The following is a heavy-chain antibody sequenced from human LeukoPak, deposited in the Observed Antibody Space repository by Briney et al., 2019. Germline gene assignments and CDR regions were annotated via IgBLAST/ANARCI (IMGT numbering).Heavy chain of an antibody. CDR2: IYYSGST. CDR3: ATGTGHYYYYYMDV. V-gene: IGHV4-39*01. D-gene: IGHD1-1*01. Sequence: PSETLSLTCTVSGGSISSSKYYWGWIRQPPGKGLEWIGSIYYSGSTYYNPSLKSRVTISVDTSKNQFSLKLSSVTAADTAIYYCATGTGHYYYYYMDVWGKGTTVTVSS. CDR1: GGSISSSKYY. J-gene: IGHJ6*03.